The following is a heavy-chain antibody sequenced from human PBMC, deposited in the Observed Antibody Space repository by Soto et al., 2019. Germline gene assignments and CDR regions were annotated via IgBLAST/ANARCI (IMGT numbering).Heavy chain of an antibody. CDR3: ARGRFVGTWFDP. CDR1: GFTFSSYA. J-gene: IGHJ5*02. CDR2: ISYDGSNK. D-gene: IGHD3-16*01. Sequence: QVQLVESGGGVVQPGRSLRLSCAASGFTFSSYAMHWVRQAPGKGLEWVEVISYDGSNKYYADSVKGRFTICRDNSKNALYLQMNSLRAEDTAVYYSARGRFVGTWFDPWGQGTLVTVSS. V-gene: IGHV3-30-3*01.